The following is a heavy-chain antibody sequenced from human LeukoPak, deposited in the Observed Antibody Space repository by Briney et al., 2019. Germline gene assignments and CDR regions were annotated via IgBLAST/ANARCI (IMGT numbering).Heavy chain of an antibody. Sequence: SETLPLTCAVYGGSFSGYYWSWVRQPPGKGLEWIWEINHSGSTNYSPSLKSRVTISVDTSKNQFSLKLSSVTAADTAVYYCASRSRSYSVVYWGQGTLVTVSS. J-gene: IGHJ4*02. CDR3: ASRSRSYSVVY. CDR1: GGSFSGYY. CDR2: INHSGST. V-gene: IGHV4-34*01. D-gene: IGHD6-13*01.